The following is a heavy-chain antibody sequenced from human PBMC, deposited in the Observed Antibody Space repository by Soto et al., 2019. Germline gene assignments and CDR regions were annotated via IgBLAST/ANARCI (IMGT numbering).Heavy chain of an antibody. CDR3: ARDRASGSYYLDY. J-gene: IGHJ4*02. V-gene: IGHV1-18*03. CDR2: ISAYNDNT. D-gene: IGHD3-10*01. CDR1: GYTFSNYG. Sequence: ASVKVSCKASGYTFSNYGITWVRQAPGQGLEWMGWISAYNDNTNYAQILQGRVTMTTDTSTSTAYMELRSLRSDDMAVYYCARDRASGSYYLDYWGQGTLVTVSS.